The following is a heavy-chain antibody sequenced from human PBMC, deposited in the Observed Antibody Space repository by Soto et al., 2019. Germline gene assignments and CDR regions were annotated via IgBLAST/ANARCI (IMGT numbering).Heavy chain of an antibody. CDR3: ARAPSYYYGDYYYYMDV. J-gene: IGHJ6*03. Sequence: GGSLRLSCAASGFTFSSYWMHWVRQAPGKGLVWVSRINSDGSSTSYADSVKGRFTISRDNAKNTLYLQMNSLRAEDTAVYYCARAPSYYYGDYYYYMDVWGKGTTVTVSS. V-gene: IGHV3-74*01. CDR2: INSDGSST. CDR1: GFTFSSYW. D-gene: IGHD4-17*01.